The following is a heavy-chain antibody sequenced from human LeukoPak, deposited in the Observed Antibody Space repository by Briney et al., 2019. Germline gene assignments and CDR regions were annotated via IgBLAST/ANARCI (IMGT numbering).Heavy chain of an antibody. J-gene: IGHJ4*02. CDR3: ARWDSSGYISYYFDY. CDR2: IYYSGST. Sequence: SETLSLTCTVSGGSISSYYWSWIRQPPGKGLEWIGYIYYSGSTNYNPSLKGRVTISVDTSKNQFSLKLSSVTAADTAVYYCARWDSSGYISYYFDYWGQGTLVTVSS. V-gene: IGHV4-59*12. CDR1: GGSISSYY. D-gene: IGHD3-22*01.